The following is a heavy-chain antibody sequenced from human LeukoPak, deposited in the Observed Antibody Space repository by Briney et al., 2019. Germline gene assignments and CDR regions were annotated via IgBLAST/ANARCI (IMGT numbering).Heavy chain of an antibody. D-gene: IGHD7-27*01. CDR2: IYSSGST. V-gene: IGHV4-59*08. J-gene: IGHJ4*02. CDR3: ARRPTGDPKFDY. Sequence: SETLSLTCSVSGGSISNYFWTWIRQPPGKGLEWIGYIYSSGSTYYNPSLRSRVTISVDTSKNRFSLKLSTVTAADTAVYYCARRPTGDPKFDYWGQGTLVTVSS. CDR1: GGSISNYF.